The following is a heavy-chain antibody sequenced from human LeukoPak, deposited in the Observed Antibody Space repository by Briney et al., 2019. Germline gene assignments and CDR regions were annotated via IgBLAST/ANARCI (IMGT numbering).Heavy chain of an antibody. V-gene: IGHV1-2*02. J-gene: IGHJ6*03. CDR1: GYSFTEHY. CDR3: ARSARHCSNGICFTDYYMDV. Sequence: ASVKVSCKASGYSFTEHYIYWVRQAPGQGLEWVGRINCNSGDANSARKCQGRVTMTRDTSVSTAYMDLSSVTSDDSAVYFCARSARHCSNGICFTDYYMDVWGRGTTVTVSS. D-gene: IGHD2-8*01. CDR2: INCNSGDA.